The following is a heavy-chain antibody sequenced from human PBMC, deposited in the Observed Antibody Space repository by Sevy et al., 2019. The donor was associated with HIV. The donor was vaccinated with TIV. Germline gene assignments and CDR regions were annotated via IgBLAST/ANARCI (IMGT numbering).Heavy chain of an antibody. J-gene: IGHJ4*01. CDR3: ARVRYNFGQKYFDY. Sequence: GGYLRLSCTASKFTFSDYYMSWIRQAPGKGLEWVSYISSSSTYTNYSDSVKGRFTISRDNAKNSLYLQLNSLRAEDTAVYYCARVRYNFGQKYFDYWGHGTLVTVSS. D-gene: IGHD5-18*01. CDR1: KFTFSDYY. V-gene: IGHV3-11*06. CDR2: ISSSSTYT.